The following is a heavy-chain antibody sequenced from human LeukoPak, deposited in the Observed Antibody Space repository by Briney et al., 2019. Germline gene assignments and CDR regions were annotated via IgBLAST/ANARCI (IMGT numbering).Heavy chain of an antibody. CDR3: ARDRRQDIVATIIDY. CDR1: GFTFSSYG. D-gene: IGHD5-12*01. V-gene: IGHV3-33*01. CDR2: IWYDGSNK. Sequence: GGSLRLSCAASGFTFSSYGMHWVRQAPGKGLEWVAVIWYDGSNKYYADSVKGRFTISRDNSKNTLYLQMNSLRAEDTAVYYCARDRRQDIVATIIDYWGQGTLVTVSS. J-gene: IGHJ4*02.